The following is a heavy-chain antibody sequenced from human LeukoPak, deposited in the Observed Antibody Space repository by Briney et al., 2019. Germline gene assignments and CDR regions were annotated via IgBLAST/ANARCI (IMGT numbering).Heavy chain of an antibody. CDR2: IYYSGST. V-gene: IGHV4-59*08. D-gene: IGHD6-19*01. J-gene: IGHJ5*02. Sequence: PSETLSLTCTVSGGSISSYYWSWIRQPPGKGLEWIGYIYYSGSTNYNPSLKSRVTISVDTSKNQFSLKLSSVTAADTAVYYCARHRGSSGWYNWFDPWGQGTLVTVSS. CDR3: ARHRGSSGWYNWFDP. CDR1: GGSISSYY.